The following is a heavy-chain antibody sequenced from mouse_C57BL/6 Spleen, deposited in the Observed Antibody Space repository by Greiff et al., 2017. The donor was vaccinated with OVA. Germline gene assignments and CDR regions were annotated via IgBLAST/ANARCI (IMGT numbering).Heavy chain of an antibody. D-gene: IGHD1-1*01. J-gene: IGHJ2*01. CDR1: GFSLSTSGMG. CDR2: IYWDDDK. CDR3: ARKGVYGSSYTFDY. V-gene: IGHV8-12*01. Sequence: QVQLKESGPGILQSSQTLSLTCSFSGFSLSTSGMGVSWIRQPSGKGLEWLAHIYWDDDKRYNPSLKSRLTISKDTSRNQVFLKITSVDTADTATYYGARKGVYGSSYTFDYWGQGTTLTVSS.